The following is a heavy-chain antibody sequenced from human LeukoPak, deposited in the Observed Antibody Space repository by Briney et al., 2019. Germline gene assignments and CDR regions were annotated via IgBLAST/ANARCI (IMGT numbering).Heavy chain of an antibody. Sequence: ASVKVSCKASGYTFNSYGISWVRQAPGQGLEWMGWISAYNGNTNYAQKLQDRVTMTTDTSTSTAYMELRSLRSDDTAVYYCASEPRNEAVSLLWGQGTMVTVSS. CDR1: GYTFNSYG. CDR3: ASEPRNEAVSLL. V-gene: IGHV1-18*01. J-gene: IGHJ3*01. D-gene: IGHD1-1*01. CDR2: ISAYNGNT.